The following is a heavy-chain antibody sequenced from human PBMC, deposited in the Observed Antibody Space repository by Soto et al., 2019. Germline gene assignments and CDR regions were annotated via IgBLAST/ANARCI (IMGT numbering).Heavy chain of an antibody. J-gene: IGHJ4*02. CDR3: ARQNYDYVWGSYRYTVPRPFDY. CDR1: GGSISSYY. V-gene: IGHV4-59*08. Sequence: SETLSLTCTVSGGSISSYYWSWIRQPPGKGLEWIGCIYYSGSTNYNPSLKSRVTISVDTSKNQFSLKLSSVTAADTAVYYCARQNYDYVWGSYRYTVPRPFDYWGQGTLVTVSS. CDR2: IYYSGST. D-gene: IGHD3-16*02.